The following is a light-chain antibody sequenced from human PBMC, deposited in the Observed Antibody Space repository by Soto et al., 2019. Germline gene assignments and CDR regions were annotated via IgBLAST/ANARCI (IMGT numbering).Light chain of an antibody. CDR1: QNINTW. CDR2: DAS. J-gene: IGKJ4*01. CDR3: HQYGYY. V-gene: IGKV1-5*01. Sequence: DIQMTQSPSTLSASVGDRVTITCRARQNINTWLAWYQQKPGEAPKLLIYDASNLESGVPSRFSGSGSGTEFTLTISSLQPDDFATYYCHQYGYYFGGGTKVDIK.